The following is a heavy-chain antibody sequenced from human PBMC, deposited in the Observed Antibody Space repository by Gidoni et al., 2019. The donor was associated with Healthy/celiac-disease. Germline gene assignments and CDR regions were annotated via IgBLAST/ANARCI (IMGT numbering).Heavy chain of an antibody. CDR2: ISAYNGNT. CDR1: GYTFTSYG. D-gene: IGHD1-26*01. Sequence: QVQLVQSGAEVKKPGASVKVSCKASGYTFTSYGISWVRQAPGQGLEWMGWISAYNGNTNYAQKPQGRVTMTTDTSTSTAYMELRSLRSDDTAVYYCARRSWVGGSYDLLSLYYFDYWGQGTLVTVSS. CDR3: ARRSWVGGSYDLLSLYYFDY. V-gene: IGHV1-18*01. J-gene: IGHJ4*02.